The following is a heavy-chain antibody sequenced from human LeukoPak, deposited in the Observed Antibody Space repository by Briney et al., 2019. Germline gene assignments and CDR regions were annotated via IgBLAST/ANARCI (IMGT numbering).Heavy chain of an antibody. CDR3: ARGPLRLRGIDP. CDR2: IYYSGST. CDR1: GGSISSSSYY. D-gene: IGHD2-8*01. V-gene: IGHV4-39*07. J-gene: IGHJ5*02. Sequence: KSSETLSLTCTVSGGSISSSSYYWGWIRQPPGKGLEWIGSIYYSGSTNYNPSLKSRVTISVDTSKNQFSLKLSSVTAADTAVYYCARGPLRLRGIDPWGQGTLVTVSS.